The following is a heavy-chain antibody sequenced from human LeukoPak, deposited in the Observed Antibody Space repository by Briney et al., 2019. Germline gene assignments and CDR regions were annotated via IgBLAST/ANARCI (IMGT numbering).Heavy chain of an antibody. CDR3: AGAVAGERGTDY. J-gene: IGHJ4*02. V-gene: IGHV1-69*13. D-gene: IGHD6-19*01. CDR1: GGTFSSYA. CDR2: IIPIFGTA. Sequence: ASVKVSCKASGGTFSSYAISWVRQAPGQGLEWMGGIIPIFGTANYAQKFQGRVTITADESTSTAYMELSSLRSEDTAVYYCAGAVAGERGTDYWGQGTLVTVSS.